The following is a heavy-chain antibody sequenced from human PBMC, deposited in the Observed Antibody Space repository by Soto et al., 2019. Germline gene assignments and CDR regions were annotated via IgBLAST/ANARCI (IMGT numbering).Heavy chain of an antibody. CDR2: ISSSSSTI. J-gene: IGHJ4*02. Sequence: PGGSLRLSCAASGFTFSSYSMNWVRQAPGKGLEWVSYISSSSSTIYYADSVKGRFTISRDNAKNSLYLQMNSLRDEDTDVYYSARESPYYYDSSGYYNKVDYWGQGTLVTVYS. CDR1: GFTFSSYS. CDR3: ARESPYYYDSSGYYNKVDY. D-gene: IGHD3-22*01. V-gene: IGHV3-48*02.